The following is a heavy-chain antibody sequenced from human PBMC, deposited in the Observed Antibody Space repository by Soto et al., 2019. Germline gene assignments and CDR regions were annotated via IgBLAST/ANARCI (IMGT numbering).Heavy chain of an antibody. D-gene: IGHD6-19*01. CDR2: ISGSGGST. Sequence: PGGSLRLSCAASGFTFSSYAMSWVRQAPGKGLEWVSAISGSGGSTYYADSVKGRFTISRDNSKNTLYLQMNSLRAEDMAVYYCAKDIRKSSGWYRYYYYYGMDVWGQGTTVTVSS. J-gene: IGHJ6*02. CDR1: GFTFSSYA. CDR3: AKDIRKSSGWYRYYYYYGMDV. V-gene: IGHV3-23*01.